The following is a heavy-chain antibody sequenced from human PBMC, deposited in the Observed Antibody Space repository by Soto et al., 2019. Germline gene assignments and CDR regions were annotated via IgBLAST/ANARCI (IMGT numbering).Heavy chain of an antibody. D-gene: IGHD3-10*01. Sequence: GASVKVSCKASGYTFTSYAMHWVRQAPGQRLEWMGWINAGNGNTKHSQKFQGRVTITRDTSASTAYMELSSLRSEDTAVYYCARSLFQSVFAYYYYGMDVWGQGTTVTVSS. CDR2: INAGNGNT. J-gene: IGHJ6*02. CDR3: ARSLFQSVFAYYYYGMDV. V-gene: IGHV1-3*01. CDR1: GYTFTSYA.